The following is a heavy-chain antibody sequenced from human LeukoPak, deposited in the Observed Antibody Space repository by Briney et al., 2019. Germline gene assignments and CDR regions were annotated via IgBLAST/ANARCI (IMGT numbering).Heavy chain of an antibody. J-gene: IGHJ5*02. CDR1: GFTFSNAW. Sequence: GGSLRLSCAASGFTFSNAWMSWVRQAPGKGLEWVGRIKSKTDGGTTDYAAPVKGRFTISRDDSKNTLYLQMNSPKTEDTAVYYCTTDLTAVAGPPWGQGTLVTVSS. V-gene: IGHV3-15*01. D-gene: IGHD6-19*01. CDR2: IKSKTDGGTT. CDR3: TTDLTAVAGPP.